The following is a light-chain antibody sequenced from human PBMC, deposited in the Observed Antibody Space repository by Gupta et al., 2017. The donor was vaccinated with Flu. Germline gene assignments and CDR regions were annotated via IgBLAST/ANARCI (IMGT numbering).Light chain of an antibody. Sequence: GDRVTITCRASQSISSWLAWYQQKPEKAPKLLIYKASSLESGVPSRFSGSGSGTEFTITISSLQPDDFATYYRQQYNSYPWTFGQGTKVEIK. J-gene: IGKJ1*01. V-gene: IGKV1-5*03. CDR1: QSISSW. CDR2: KAS. CDR3: QQYNSYPWT.